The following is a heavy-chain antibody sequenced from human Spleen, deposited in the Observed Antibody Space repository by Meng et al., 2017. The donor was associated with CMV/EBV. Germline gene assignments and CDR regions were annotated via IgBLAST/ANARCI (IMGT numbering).Heavy chain of an antibody. D-gene: IGHD3-3*01. Sequence: GGSLRLSCAASGFTFSTYTMHWVRQAPGKGLEWVANIKPDGTETFYVDSVKGRFIIARDNAKNSLFLQMNSLRAGDTAVYYCARDRPLDDSWSGYYRYWGQGILVTVSS. CDR3: ARDRPLDDSWSGYYRY. CDR1: GFTFSTYT. J-gene: IGHJ4*02. CDR2: IKPDGTET. V-gene: IGHV3-7*01.